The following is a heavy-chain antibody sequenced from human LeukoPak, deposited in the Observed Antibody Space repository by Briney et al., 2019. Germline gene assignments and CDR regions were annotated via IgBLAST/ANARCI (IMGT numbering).Heavy chain of an antibody. CDR3: AKDNYDYYDSSGYYPPCGY. Sequence: GGSLRLSCAASGFTFSSYWMHWVRQAPGKGLVWVSRINSDGSSTSYADSVKGRCTISRDNSKNTLYLQMNSLRAEDTAVYYCAKDNYDYYDSSGYYPPCGYWGQGTLVTVSS. V-gene: IGHV3-74*01. CDR2: INSDGSST. J-gene: IGHJ4*02. D-gene: IGHD3-22*01. CDR1: GFTFSSYW.